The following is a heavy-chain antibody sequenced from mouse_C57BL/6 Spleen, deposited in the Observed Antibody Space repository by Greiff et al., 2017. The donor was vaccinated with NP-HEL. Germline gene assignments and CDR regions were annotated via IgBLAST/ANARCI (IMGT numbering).Heavy chain of an antibody. V-gene: IGHV1-82*01. CDR3: ARSGAFYGRSQGYFDV. CDR1: GYAFSSSW. CDR2: IYPGDGDT. Sequence: QVQLQQSGPELVKPGASVKISCKASGYAFSSSWMNWVKQRPGKGLEWIGRIYPGDGDTNYNGKFKGKATLTADKSSSTAYMQLSSLTSEDSAVYFCARSGAFYGRSQGYFDVWGTGTTVTVSS. D-gene: IGHD1-1*01. J-gene: IGHJ1*03.